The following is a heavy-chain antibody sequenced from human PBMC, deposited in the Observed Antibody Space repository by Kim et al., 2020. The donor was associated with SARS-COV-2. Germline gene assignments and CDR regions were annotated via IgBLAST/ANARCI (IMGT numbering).Heavy chain of an antibody. J-gene: IGHJ4*02. CDR2: IYYSGST. CDR3: ARDDPRSNWNDVFFDY. CDR1: GGSISSYY. Sequence: SETLSLTCTVSGGSISSYYWSWIRQPPGKGLEWIGYIYYSGSTNYNPSLKSRVTISVDTSQNQFSLKLSSVTAADTAVYYCARDDPRSNWNDVFFDYWGQGTLVTVSS. V-gene: IGHV4-59*01. D-gene: IGHD1-1*01.